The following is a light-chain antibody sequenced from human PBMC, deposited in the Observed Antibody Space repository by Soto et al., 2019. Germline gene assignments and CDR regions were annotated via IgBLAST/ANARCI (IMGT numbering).Light chain of an antibody. V-gene: IGKV3-20*01. CDR3: QRYGDSNT. J-gene: IGKJ1*01. CDR1: QTISRNR. Sequence: ETVLTQSPGTLSLSPGERATLSCRASQTISRNRLAWYQQKPGQAPRLLIYGASITATGIPDRFSGSGSGTEFTLTISRLEPEDFAVYYCQRYGDSNTFGQGTKVEIK. CDR2: GAS.